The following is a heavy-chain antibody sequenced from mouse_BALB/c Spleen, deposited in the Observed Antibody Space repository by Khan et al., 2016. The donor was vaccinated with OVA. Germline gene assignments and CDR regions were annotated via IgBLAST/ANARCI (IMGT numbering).Heavy chain of an antibody. CDR1: GYTFTSFW. V-gene: IGHV1S127*01. CDR3: ARGGDGSPFGY. J-gene: IGHJ3*01. D-gene: IGHD1-1*01. CDR2: IDPSTSET. Sequence: VQLQESGPELVRPGASVKMSCKASGYTFTSFWIHWVKQRPGQGLEWIGMIDPSTSETRLNQQFKDKATLNVDKSSNTAYMQLSRLTSEDSAVYYGARGGDGSPFGYWGQGTLVTVSA.